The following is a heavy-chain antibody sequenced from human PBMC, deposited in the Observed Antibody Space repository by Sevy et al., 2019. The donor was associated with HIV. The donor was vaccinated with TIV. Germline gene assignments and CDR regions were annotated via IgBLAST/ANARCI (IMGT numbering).Heavy chain of an antibody. V-gene: IGHV3-33*01. CDR2: IWFDGSNT. D-gene: IGHD4-17*01. Sequence: GGYLRLSCAASGFTFSSYGMHWVRQAPGKGLEWLAVIWFDGSNTYYADSVKGRFTISRDIAKNTLHLKMNSPRADDTAVYYCARDLEFYDHGDYGPAFMPDYWGQGTLVTVSS. J-gene: IGHJ4*02. CDR3: ARDLEFYDHGDYGPAFMPDY. CDR1: GFTFSSYG.